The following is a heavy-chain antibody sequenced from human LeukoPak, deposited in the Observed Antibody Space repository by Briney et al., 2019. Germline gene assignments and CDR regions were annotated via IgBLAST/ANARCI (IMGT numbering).Heavy chain of an antibody. Sequence: ASVKVSCKASGGTFSSYAISWVRQAPGQGLEWMGRIIPILGIANYAQKFQGRVTMTRNTSISTAYMELSSLRSEDTAVYYCAATYYYDSSGYPNWFDPWGQGTLVTVSS. D-gene: IGHD3-22*01. V-gene: IGHV1-69*04. J-gene: IGHJ5*02. CDR2: IIPILGIA. CDR1: GGTFSSYA. CDR3: AATYYYDSSGYPNWFDP.